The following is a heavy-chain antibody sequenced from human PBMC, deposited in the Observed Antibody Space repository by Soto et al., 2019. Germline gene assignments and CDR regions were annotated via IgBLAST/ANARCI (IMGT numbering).Heavy chain of an antibody. D-gene: IGHD3-3*01. CDR2: ISAYNGNT. V-gene: IGHV1-18*01. Sequence: ASVKVSCKASGYTFTSYGISWVRQAPGQGLEWMGWISAYNGNTNYAQKLQGRVTMTTDTSTSTAYMELRSLRSDDTAVYYCARDYDFWSGYYFADLLSRGQGTLVTVSS. CDR3: ARDYDFWSGYYFADLLS. CDR1: GYTFTSYG. J-gene: IGHJ4*02.